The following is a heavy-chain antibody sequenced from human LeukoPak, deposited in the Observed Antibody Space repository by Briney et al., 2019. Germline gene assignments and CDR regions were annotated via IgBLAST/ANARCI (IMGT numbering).Heavy chain of an antibody. V-gene: IGHV3-23*01. J-gene: IGHJ4*02. CDR3: AKVEKDYYYGSGSYWSWDY. CDR2: ISGSGGST. Sequence: GGTLRLSCAASGFTFSSYGMSWVRQAPGKGLEWVSAISGSGGSTYYADSVKGRFTISRDNSKNTLYLQMNSLRAEDTAVYYCAKVEKDYYYGSGSYWSWDYWGQGTLVTVSS. CDR1: GFTFSSYG. D-gene: IGHD3-10*01.